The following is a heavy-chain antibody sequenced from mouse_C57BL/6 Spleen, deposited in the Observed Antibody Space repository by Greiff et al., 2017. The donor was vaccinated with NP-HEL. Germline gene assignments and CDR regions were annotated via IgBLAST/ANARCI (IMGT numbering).Heavy chain of an antibody. CDR2: INPSSGYT. CDR1: GYTFTSYT. J-gene: IGHJ1*03. Sequence: QVQLQQSGAELARPGASVKMSCKASGYTFTSYTMHWVKQRPGQGLEWIGYINPSSGYTKYNQKFKDKATLTADKSSSTAYMQLSSLTSEDSAVYYCARGGSNGYFDVWGTGTTVTVSS. CDR3: ARGGSNGYFDV. V-gene: IGHV1-4*01. D-gene: IGHD2-5*01.